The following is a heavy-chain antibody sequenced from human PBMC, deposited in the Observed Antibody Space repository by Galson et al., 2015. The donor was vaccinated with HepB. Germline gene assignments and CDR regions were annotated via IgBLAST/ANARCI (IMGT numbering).Heavy chain of an antibody. V-gene: IGHV4-39*07. CDR2: IYYSGST. Sequence: SETLSLTCTVSGGSISSSSYYWGWIRQPPGKGLEWIGSIYYSGSTYYNPSLKSRVTISVDTSKNQFSLKLSSVTAADTAVYYCARRVREVDTAMTVDYWGQGTLVTVSS. J-gene: IGHJ4*02. CDR3: ARRVREVDTAMTVDY. D-gene: IGHD5-18*01. CDR1: GGSISSSSYY.